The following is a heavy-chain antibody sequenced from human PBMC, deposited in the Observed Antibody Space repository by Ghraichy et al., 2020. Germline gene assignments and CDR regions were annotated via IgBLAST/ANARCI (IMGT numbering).Heavy chain of an antibody. CDR2: IYNTGSSY. Sequence: SETLSLTCTVSGDSFANASYYWAWIRQPPGKGREWIGTIYNTGSSYYYKPSLRSRVTISVDTSKSQFSLRLTSVIAADMAVYYCASHPWNWNKEFGHFDPLAQGTLVTLSS. CDR1: GDSFANASYY. J-gene: IGHJ5*02. V-gene: IGHV4-39*01. CDR3: ASHPWNWNKEFGHFDP. D-gene: IGHD1/OR15-1a*01.